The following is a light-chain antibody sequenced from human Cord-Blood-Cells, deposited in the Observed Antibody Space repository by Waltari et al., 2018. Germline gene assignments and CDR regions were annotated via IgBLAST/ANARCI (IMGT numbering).Light chain of an antibody. CDR1: SSDVGGYHY. CDR2: EVS. Sequence: QSALTQPPSASGSPGQSVTISCTGTSSDVGGYHYVSWYQQHPGKAPKLMIYEVSKRPSGVPDRFSGSKSGNTASLTVSGLQAEDEADYYCSSYAGSNNFGVFGTGTKVTVL. V-gene: IGLV2-8*01. CDR3: SSYAGSNNFGV. J-gene: IGLJ1*01.